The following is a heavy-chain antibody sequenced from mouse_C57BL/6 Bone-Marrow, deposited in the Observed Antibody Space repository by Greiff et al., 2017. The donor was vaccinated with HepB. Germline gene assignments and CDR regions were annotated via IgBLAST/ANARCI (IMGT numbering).Heavy chain of an antibody. J-gene: IGHJ4*01. CDR1: GYTFTSYW. V-gene: IGHV1-53*01. CDR3: ARYGVTTDAMDY. Sequence: QVQLKQPGTELVKPGASVKLSCKASGYTFTSYWMHWVKQRPGQGLEWIGNINPSNGGTNYNEKFKSKATLTVDKSSSTAYMQLSSLTSEDSAVYYCARYGVTTDAMDYWGQGTSVTVSS. D-gene: IGHD2-2*01. CDR2: INPSNGGT.